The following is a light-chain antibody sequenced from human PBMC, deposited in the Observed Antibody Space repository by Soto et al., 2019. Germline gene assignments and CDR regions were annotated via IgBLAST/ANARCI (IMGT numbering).Light chain of an antibody. CDR3: QQYNNWPRYT. Sequence: DIQMTQSPSTLSASVGDRVTITCRASQSISSWLAWYQQKPGKAPKLLIYDASSLESGVPSRFSGSGSGTEFTLTISSLQSEDFAVYYCQQYNNWPRYTFGQGTKVDIK. J-gene: IGKJ2*01. CDR1: QSISSW. CDR2: DAS. V-gene: IGKV1-5*01.